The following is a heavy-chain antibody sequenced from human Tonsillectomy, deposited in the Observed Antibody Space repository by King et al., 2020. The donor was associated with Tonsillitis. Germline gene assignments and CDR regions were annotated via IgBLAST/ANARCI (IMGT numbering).Heavy chain of an antibody. Sequence: QLVQSGAEVKKPGASVKVSCKASGYTFTSYGISGVRQAPGQGLEWMGWISVYNGNTNYAQNLQGRVTMTTDTSTRTAYMELRSLRSDDTAVYYCARLDYGDDYFDYWGQGTLVTVSS. CDR2: ISVYNGNT. CDR3: ARLDYGDDYFDY. CDR1: GYTFTSYG. D-gene: IGHD4/OR15-4a*01. J-gene: IGHJ4*02. V-gene: IGHV1-18*01.